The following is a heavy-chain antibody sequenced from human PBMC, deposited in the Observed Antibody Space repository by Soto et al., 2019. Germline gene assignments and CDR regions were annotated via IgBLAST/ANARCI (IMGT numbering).Heavy chain of an antibody. CDR2: ISGSGGNT. J-gene: IGHJ6*02. Sequence: EVQLLESGGGLVHPGGSLRLSCAASGFTFSSYALSWVRQAPGKGLEWVSAISGSGGNTYYADSVKGRFTISRDNSKNTVYLQVNSLRAEDTAVYYCAGYSSSSVAYYYYGMDVWGQGTTVTVSS. V-gene: IGHV3-23*01. CDR1: GFTFSSYA. D-gene: IGHD6-6*01. CDR3: AGYSSSSVAYYYYGMDV.